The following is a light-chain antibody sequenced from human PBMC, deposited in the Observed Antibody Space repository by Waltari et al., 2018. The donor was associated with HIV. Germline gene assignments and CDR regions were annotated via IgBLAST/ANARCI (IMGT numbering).Light chain of an antibody. J-gene: IGLJ3*02. CDR1: NSNIGSNS. CDR3: AAWDDSLNGWV. V-gene: IGLV1-44*01. CDR2: SNK. Sequence: QSVLTQPPSASGTPGQRVTISCSGSNSNIGSNSVYWYQQFPGTAPKLLIYSNKQRPSGVPDRVSGSKSGTSASLAISGLQSEDEADYYCAAWDDSLNGWVFGGGTKLTVL.